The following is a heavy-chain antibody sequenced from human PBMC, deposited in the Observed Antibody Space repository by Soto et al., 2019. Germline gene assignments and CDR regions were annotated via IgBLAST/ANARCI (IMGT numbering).Heavy chain of an antibody. V-gene: IGHV3-23*01. CDR3: SKFFVATGGSCGWPGSFDS. J-gene: IGHJ4*02. Sequence: EVQLLESGGGLVQPGGSLGLSCAASGFTFSSFAMSWVRQAPGKGLEWVSATSGSGGTTYYADSVKGRFTISRDNSKNTLYRRMNSLRAEDAAIYYWSKFFVATGGSCGWPGSFDSWGQGDLVTVSS. D-gene: IGHD2-15*01. CDR1: GFTFSSFA. CDR2: TSGSGGTT.